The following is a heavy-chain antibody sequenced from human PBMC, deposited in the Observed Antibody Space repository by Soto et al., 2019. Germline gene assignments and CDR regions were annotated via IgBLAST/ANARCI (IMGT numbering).Heavy chain of an antibody. D-gene: IGHD3-9*01. J-gene: IGHJ6*03. CDR3: ATTRYDILTGPYYYYMDV. CDR1: GYTFTSYG. CDR2: ISAYNGNT. Sequence: QVQLVQSGAEVKKPGASVKVSCKASGYTFTSYGISWVRQAPGQGLEWMGWISAYNGNTNYAQKLQGRVTMTTDTSTSTAYMELRSLRSDDTAVYYCATTRYDILTGPYYYYMDVWGKGTTGTVSS. V-gene: IGHV1-18*01.